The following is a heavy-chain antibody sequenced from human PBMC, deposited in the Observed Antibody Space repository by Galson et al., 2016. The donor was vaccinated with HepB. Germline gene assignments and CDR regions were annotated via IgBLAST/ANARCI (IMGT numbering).Heavy chain of an antibody. Sequence: SLRLSCAATGFTFSSYAMSWVRQAPGRGLEWVSGIRGSGGDTYYADSVKGRFTISRDNSKNMVYLQMNSLRVDDTAVYYCAKDLLAVTDWGQGTLVTVPS. CDR1: GFTFSSYA. J-gene: IGHJ4*02. CDR2: IRGSGGDT. V-gene: IGHV3-23*01. CDR3: AKDLLAVTD. D-gene: IGHD6-19*01.